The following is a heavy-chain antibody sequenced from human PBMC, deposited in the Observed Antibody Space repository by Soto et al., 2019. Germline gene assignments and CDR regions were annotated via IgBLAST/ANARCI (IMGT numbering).Heavy chain of an antibody. V-gene: IGHV3-53*01. Sequence: PGGSLRLSCAASGFTVSSNYMNWVRQAPGKGLEWVSVIYSGGSTYYADSVKGRFTISRDNSKNTLYLQMNSLRAEDTAVYYCASSEAVAGTDYYYGMDVWGQGTTVTVYS. CDR1: GFTVSSNY. CDR3: ASSEAVAGTDYYYGMDV. D-gene: IGHD6-19*01. CDR2: IYSGGST. J-gene: IGHJ6*02.